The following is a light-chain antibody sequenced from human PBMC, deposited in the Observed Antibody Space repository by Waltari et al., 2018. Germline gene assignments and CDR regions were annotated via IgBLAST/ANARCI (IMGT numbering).Light chain of an antibody. J-gene: IGKJ1*01. CDR1: QSISEY. CDR3: QQYNTYSGT. CDR2: KAS. V-gene: IGKV1-5*03. Sequence: DIQMTQSPSTLSASVGDRVTITCRASQSISEYLAWYQQKPGKAPKLLIYKASSLESGVPSRFSGSGSGTESTLTISSLQPDDFATYYCQQYNTYSGTFGRGTTVDVK.